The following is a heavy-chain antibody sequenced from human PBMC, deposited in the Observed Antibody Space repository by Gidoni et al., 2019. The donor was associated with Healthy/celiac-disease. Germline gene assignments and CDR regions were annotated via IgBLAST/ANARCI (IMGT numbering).Heavy chain of an antibody. Sequence: QVQLQQWGAGLLTPSETLSLTCAVYGVSFSGYYWSWIRQPPGKGLEWIGEIKHSGSTNYNPSLKSRVTISVDTSKNQFSLKLSSVTAADTAVYYCARGSLAVAGTNWFDPWGQGTLVTVSS. V-gene: IGHV4-34*01. D-gene: IGHD6-19*01. CDR1: GVSFSGYY. CDR3: ARGSLAVAGTNWFDP. J-gene: IGHJ5*02. CDR2: IKHSGST.